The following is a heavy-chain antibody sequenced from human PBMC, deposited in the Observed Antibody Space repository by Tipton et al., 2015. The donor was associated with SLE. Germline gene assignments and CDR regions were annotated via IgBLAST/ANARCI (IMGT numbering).Heavy chain of an antibody. CDR3: ARPWRASSAYVSDHFLGFDP. Sequence: TLSLTCTISGASISSHYWSWIRQPPGKGLEWIGYIYYSGNTNYNPSLKSRVTISVDTSKNHFSLELTSVTAADTAVYYCARPWRASSAYVSDHFLGFDPWGQGTLVTVSS. J-gene: IGHJ5*02. V-gene: IGHV4-59*08. D-gene: IGHD5-12*01. CDR1: GASISSHY. CDR2: IYYSGNT.